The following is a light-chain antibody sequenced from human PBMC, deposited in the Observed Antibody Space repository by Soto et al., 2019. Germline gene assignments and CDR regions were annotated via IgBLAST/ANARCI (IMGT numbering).Light chain of an antibody. CDR2: EDN. Sequence: NFMLTQPHSVSGSPGKTVTISCTGSSGSIASNPVQWYQQRPGSAPTTVIYEDNQRPSGVPDRFSGSIDRSSNSASLTISGLKIEDEADYYCQSYGNYNVVFGGGTKLTVL. CDR1: SGSIASNP. V-gene: IGLV6-57*02. CDR3: QSYGNYNVV. J-gene: IGLJ2*01.